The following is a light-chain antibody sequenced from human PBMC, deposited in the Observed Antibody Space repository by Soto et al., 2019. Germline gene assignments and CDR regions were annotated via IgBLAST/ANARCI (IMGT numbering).Light chain of an antibody. CDR1: SNDVGSYNL. V-gene: IGLV2-23*02. Sequence: QSALTQPASVSGSTGQSITISCTGTSNDVGSYNLVSWYQQHPGKAPKLMIYEVSKRPSGVSNRFSGSKSGNTASLTISGLQAEDGADYYCCSYASSSTGVFGGGTQLTVL. CDR3: CSYASSSTGV. J-gene: IGLJ3*02. CDR2: EVS.